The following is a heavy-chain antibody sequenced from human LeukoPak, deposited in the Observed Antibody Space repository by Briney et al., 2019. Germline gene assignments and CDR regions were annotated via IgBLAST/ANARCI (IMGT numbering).Heavy chain of an antibody. V-gene: IGHV3-7*01. CDR3: ARYSDAFDI. J-gene: IGHJ3*02. CDR2: IKQDGSEK. CDR1: GFTFSNYW. D-gene: IGHD1-1*01. Sequence: GRSLRLSCAAAGFTFSNYWMSWVRQAPGKGLEWVANIKQDGSEKYYVDSVKGRFTISRDNAKNSLYLQTNSLRAEDTAVCYCARYSDAFDIWGQGTMVTVSS.